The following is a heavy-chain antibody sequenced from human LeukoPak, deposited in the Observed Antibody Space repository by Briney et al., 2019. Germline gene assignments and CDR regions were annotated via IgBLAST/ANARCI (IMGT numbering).Heavy chain of an antibody. CDR3: TRVPAAIGDYYYYYGMDV. D-gene: IGHD2-2*02. Sequence: PGGSLKLSCAASGFSFSGSAMPWVRHASGKGLEWVGGIRSKANSYATAYAASVKGRFTISRDDSKNTAYLQMNSLKTEDTAVYYCTRVPAAIGDYYYYYGMDVWGQGTTVTVSS. CDR1: GFSFSGSA. V-gene: IGHV3-73*01. J-gene: IGHJ6*02. CDR2: IRSKANSYAT.